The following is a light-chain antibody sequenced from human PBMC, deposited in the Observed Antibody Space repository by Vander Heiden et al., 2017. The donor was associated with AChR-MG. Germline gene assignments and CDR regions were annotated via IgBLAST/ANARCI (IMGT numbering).Light chain of an antibody. J-gene: IGKJ1*01. CDR2: GAS. CDR1: QSIGTN. Sequence: EIVMTQSPATQSVSPGGRATLSCRASQSIGTNLAWYQQQPGQAPRLLIYGASTRATGIPDRFSGSGSGTEFTLTISSLQSEDFAVYYCQQYDNWWTFGQGTKVEIK. V-gene: IGKV3-15*01. CDR3: QQYDNWWT.